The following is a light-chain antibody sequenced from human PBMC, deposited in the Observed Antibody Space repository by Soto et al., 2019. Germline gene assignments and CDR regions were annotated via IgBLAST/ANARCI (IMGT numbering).Light chain of an antibody. V-gene: IGKV2-30*01. CDR3: VQGTHWPRA. J-gene: IGKJ1*01. Sequence: DVVMTQSPLFLPVTLGQPASISCRSSESLVFSDGNTYVSWLQQRPGQSPRRLIYKVSNRGSGVPDGFTGSGSGSDFTLKISRVEAEDVGLYYCVQGTHWPRAFGQGTKVEVK. CDR2: KVS. CDR1: ESLVFSDGNTY.